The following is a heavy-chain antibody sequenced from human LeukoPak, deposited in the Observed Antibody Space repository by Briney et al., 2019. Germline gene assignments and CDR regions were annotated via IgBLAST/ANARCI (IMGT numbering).Heavy chain of an antibody. Sequence: SETLSLTCTVSGGSISSYYWSWIRQPPGKGLEWIGYIYTSGSTNYNPSLKSRVTISVDTSKNQFSLRLSSVTAADTAVYYCARGTFTHPGIAAAGGALTYNWFDPWGQGTLVTVSS. CDR1: GGSISSYY. J-gene: IGHJ5*02. CDR2: IYTSGST. D-gene: IGHD6-13*01. V-gene: IGHV4-4*09. CDR3: ARGTFTHPGIAAAGGALTYNWFDP.